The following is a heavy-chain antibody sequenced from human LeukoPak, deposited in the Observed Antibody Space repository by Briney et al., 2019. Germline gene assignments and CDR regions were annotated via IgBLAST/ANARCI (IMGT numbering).Heavy chain of an antibody. V-gene: IGHV4-59*08. D-gene: IGHD6-13*01. Sequence: PSQTLSLTCTVSGGSISSYYWSWILQPPGKGLKWIGFINYSESTNYNPSLKSRLTISVDTSKSQFPLRLSSVTAADTAVYYCTAASGSYWYFDLWGRGTLVTVSS. J-gene: IGHJ2*01. CDR1: GGSISSYY. CDR3: TAASGSYWYFDL. CDR2: INYSEST.